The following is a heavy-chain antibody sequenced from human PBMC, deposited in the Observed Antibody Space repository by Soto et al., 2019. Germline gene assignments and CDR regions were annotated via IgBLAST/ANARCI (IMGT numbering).Heavy chain of an antibody. CDR3: AKDKGDYDFWRGYYSDY. CDR2: ISSTSSYI. Sequence: GGSLRLSCAASGFTFSSYSMNWVRQAPGKGLEWVSSISSTSSYIYYADSVRGRFTISRDNAKNSLYLQLNSLRAEDTAVYYCAKDKGDYDFWRGYYSDYWGQGTLVTVSS. J-gene: IGHJ4*02. D-gene: IGHD3-3*01. CDR1: GFTFSSYS. V-gene: IGHV3-21*04.